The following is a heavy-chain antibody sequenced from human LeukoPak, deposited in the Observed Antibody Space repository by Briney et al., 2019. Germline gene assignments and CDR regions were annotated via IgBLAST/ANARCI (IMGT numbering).Heavy chain of an antibody. Sequence: ASVKVSCKASGGTFSSYAISWVRQAPEQGLEWMGGIIPIFGTANYAQKFQGRVTITADESTSTAYMELSSLRSEDTAVYYCARGREYSSSWYRVDYWGQGTLVTVSS. J-gene: IGHJ4*02. CDR3: ARGREYSSSWYRVDY. V-gene: IGHV1-69*13. CDR1: GGTFSSYA. D-gene: IGHD6-13*01. CDR2: IIPIFGTA.